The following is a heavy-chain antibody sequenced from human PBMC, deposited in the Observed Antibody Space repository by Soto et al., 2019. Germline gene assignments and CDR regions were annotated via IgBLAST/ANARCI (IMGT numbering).Heavy chain of an antibody. J-gene: IGHJ4*02. CDR2: IYSGGDS. D-gene: IGHD5-18*01. CDR3: AKKPDGYGAHPYFDY. CDR1: GFTVSSYY. V-gene: IGHV3-53*01. Sequence: GGSLRLSCAASGFTVSSYYMSWVRQAPGKGLEWVSVIYSGGDSYYADSVKGRFTISRDNSKNTLYLQMNSLRAEDTAVYYCAKKPDGYGAHPYFDYWGQGTLVTVSS.